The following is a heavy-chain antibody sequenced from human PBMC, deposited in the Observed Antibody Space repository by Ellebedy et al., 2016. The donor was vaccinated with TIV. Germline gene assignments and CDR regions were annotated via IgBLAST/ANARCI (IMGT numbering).Heavy chain of an antibody. Sequence: GGSLRLXXAGSRFSIADYTMHWVRQVPGKGLEWVSGISWNSAYIAYADSVKGRFTISRDNAKNSLFLQMNSLRVEDTALYYCAKGGIPAAPLFESWGQGTLVTISS. CDR1: RFSIADYT. CDR2: ISWNSAYI. D-gene: IGHD2-2*01. V-gene: IGHV3-9*01. CDR3: AKGGIPAAPLFES. J-gene: IGHJ4*02.